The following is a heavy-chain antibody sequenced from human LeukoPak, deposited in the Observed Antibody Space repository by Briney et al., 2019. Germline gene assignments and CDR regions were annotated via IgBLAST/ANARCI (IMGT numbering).Heavy chain of an antibody. V-gene: IGHV1-69*05. Sequence: ASVKLSCKASGGTFSSYAISWVRQAPGQGLEWMGGIIPIFGTANYAQKFQGRVTTTTDESTSTAYMELSSLRSEDTAVYYCASKGSYGSGNNCYYYYMDVWGKGTTVTVSS. J-gene: IGHJ6*03. D-gene: IGHD3-10*01. CDR2: IIPIFGTA. CDR1: GGTFSSYA. CDR3: ASKGSYGSGNNCYYYYMDV.